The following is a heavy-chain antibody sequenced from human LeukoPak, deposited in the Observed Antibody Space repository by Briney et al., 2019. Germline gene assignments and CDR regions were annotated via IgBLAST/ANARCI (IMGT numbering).Heavy chain of an antibody. CDR1: GGSISSSSYY. D-gene: IGHD3-3*02. CDR2: IYYSGST. Sequence: PSETLSLTCTVSGGSISSSSYYWGWIRQPPGKGLEWIGSIYYSGSTYYNPSLKSRVTISVDTSKNQFSLKLSPVTAADTAVYYCARGSFFGVVPHLDYWGQGTLVTVSS. V-gene: IGHV4-39*01. J-gene: IGHJ4*02. CDR3: ARGSFFGVVPHLDY.